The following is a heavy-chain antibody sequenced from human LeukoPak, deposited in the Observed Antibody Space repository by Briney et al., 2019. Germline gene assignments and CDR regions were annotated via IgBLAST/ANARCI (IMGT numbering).Heavy chain of an antibody. CDR1: GFTFSSNW. CDR2: IKQDASQE. CDR3: ARGVVYPTWSGPHWSDY. Sequence: GGPLRLSCAASGFTFSSNWMSWVRQAPGKGPEWVAHIKQDASQEDHVDSVKGRFTISRDNAKNSLYLQMNSLRAEDTAVYYCARGVVYPTWSGPHWSDYWGQGTLVTVSS. J-gene: IGHJ4*02. V-gene: IGHV3-7*01. D-gene: IGHD3-3*01.